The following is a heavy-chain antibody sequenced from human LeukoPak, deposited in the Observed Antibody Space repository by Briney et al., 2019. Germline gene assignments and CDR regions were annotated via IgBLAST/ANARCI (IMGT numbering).Heavy chain of an antibody. CDR3: TREVAGPHFDY. V-gene: IGHV3-7*01. J-gene: IGHJ4*02. Sequence: GGSLRLSCVASGFTFGSYWMSWVRQAPGKGLEWVANIKEDGNEKYYVGSVKGRFTVSRDNAKNSLYLQMNSLRVEDTAVYYCTREVAGPHFDYWGQGTLVTVSS. CDR1: GFTFGSYW. D-gene: IGHD6-19*01. CDR2: IKEDGNEK.